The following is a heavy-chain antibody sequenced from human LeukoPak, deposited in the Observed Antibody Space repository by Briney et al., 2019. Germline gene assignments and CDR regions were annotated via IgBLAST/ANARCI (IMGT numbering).Heavy chain of an antibody. CDR1: GFTFSSYA. V-gene: IGHV3-33*08. CDR3: ARVPQAVAGNYYGMDV. Sequence: GGSLRLSCAASGFTFSSYAMHWVRQAPGKGLEWVAVIWYDGSNKYYADSVKGRFTISRDNSKNTLYLQMNSLRAEDTAVYYCARVPQAVAGNYYGMDVWGQGTTVTVSS. J-gene: IGHJ6*02. D-gene: IGHD6-19*01. CDR2: IWYDGSNK.